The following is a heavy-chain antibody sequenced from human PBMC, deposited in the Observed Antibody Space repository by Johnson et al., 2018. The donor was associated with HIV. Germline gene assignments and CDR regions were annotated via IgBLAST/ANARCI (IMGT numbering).Heavy chain of an antibody. Sequence: EVQLVESGGGVVRPGGSLRLSCAASGFTFSSYDMHWVRQATGKGLEWVSAIGTAGDTYYPGSVKGRFTISRENAKNSLYLQMNSLRAGDTAVYYCAKDRSSSWYDGAFDIWGQGTMVTVSS. CDR3: AKDRSSSWYDGAFDI. V-gene: IGHV3-13*01. D-gene: IGHD6-13*01. CDR2: IGTAGDT. CDR1: GFTFSSYD. J-gene: IGHJ3*02.